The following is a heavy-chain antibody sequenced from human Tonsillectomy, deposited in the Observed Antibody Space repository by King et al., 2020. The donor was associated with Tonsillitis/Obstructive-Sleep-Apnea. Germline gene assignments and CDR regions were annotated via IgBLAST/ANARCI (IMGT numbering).Heavy chain of an antibody. V-gene: IGHV7-4-1*02. D-gene: IGHD2-2*01. J-gene: IGHJ6*03. CDR3: ARYVVVPAAMFSSSSGYYHYYMDV. CDR2: INTNTGNP. CDR1: GYTFTSFA. Sequence: VQLVQSGSELKKPGASVKVSCKASGYTFTSFAMNWVRQAPGQGLEWMGWINTNTGNPTYAQDFTGRFVFSLDTSVSTAYLEISSLQAEDTAVYYCARYVVVPAAMFSSSSGYYHYYMDVWGKGTTVTVSS.